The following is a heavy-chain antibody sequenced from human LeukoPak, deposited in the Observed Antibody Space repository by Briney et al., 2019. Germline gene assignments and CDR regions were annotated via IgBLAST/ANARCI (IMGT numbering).Heavy chain of an antibody. J-gene: IGHJ4*02. D-gene: IGHD4-17*01. CDR1: GYTFTNYD. CDR2: MNPNSGST. Sequence: GASVKVSCKTSGYTFTNYDINWVRQATGQGLEWMGWMNPNSGSTGYAQKFLDKVTMTRNTSISTAYMELSSLRSEDTAVYYCARVRLRDPFDYWGQGTLVTVSS. CDR3: ARVRLRDPFDY. V-gene: IGHV1-8*01.